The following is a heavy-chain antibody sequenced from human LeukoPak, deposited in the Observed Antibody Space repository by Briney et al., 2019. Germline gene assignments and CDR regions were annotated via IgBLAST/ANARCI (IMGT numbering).Heavy chain of an antibody. Sequence: GSLRLSCAASGFTFSSYWMSWVRQAPGKGLEWVANIKQDGSEKDYVDSVKGRFTISRDNAKKSLYLQMNSLRAEDTAVYYCARGPSSGNALNYWGQGTLVTVSS. V-gene: IGHV3-7*04. D-gene: IGHD3-16*01. CDR2: IKQDGSEK. CDR1: GFTFSSYW. CDR3: ARGPSSGNALNY. J-gene: IGHJ4*02.